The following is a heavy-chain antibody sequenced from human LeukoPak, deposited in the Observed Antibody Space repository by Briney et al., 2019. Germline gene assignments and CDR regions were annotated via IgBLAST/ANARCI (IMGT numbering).Heavy chain of an antibody. CDR3: AKGHIVGAITEFDY. CDR2: ISWDGGST. CDR1: GLTFDDYT. J-gene: IGHJ4*02. V-gene: IGHV3-43*01. Sequence: GGSLRLSCAASGLTFDDYTMHWVRQTPGKGLEWVSLISWDGGSTYYADSVEGRFTISRDNSKNSLYLQMNSLRTEDTALYYCAKGHIVGAITEFDYWGQGTLVTVSS. D-gene: IGHD1-26*01.